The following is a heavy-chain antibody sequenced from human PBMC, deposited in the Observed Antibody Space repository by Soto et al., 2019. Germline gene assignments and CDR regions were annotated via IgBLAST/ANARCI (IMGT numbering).Heavy chain of an antibody. CDR1: GASTVSHYH. J-gene: IGHJ4*02. D-gene: IGHD1-26*01. Sequence: QVQLQESGPGLVKPSQTLSLTCSVSGASTVSHYHWTWIRQPPGKGLEWMGYIFNSGTTFYNPSLTSRLSIYMAPSGNHFSLELRSVTAADTAVYYCALALGPTTGLDYWGQGTLVTVSS. CDR3: ALALGPTTGLDY. V-gene: IGHV4-31*02. CDR2: IFNSGTT.